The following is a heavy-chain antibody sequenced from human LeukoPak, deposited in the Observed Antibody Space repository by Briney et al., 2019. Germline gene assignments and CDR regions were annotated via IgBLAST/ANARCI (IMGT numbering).Heavy chain of an antibody. CDR1: GFTFDDYG. J-gene: IGHJ4*02. Sequence: PGGSLRLSCAASGFTFDDYGMSWVRQAPGKGLEWVSGINWNGGSTGYADSVKGRFTISRDNAKNSLYLQMNRLRAEDTALYYCASGDDYDHYLTYWGQGTLVTVSS. CDR3: ASGDDYDHYLTY. D-gene: IGHD4-17*01. CDR2: INWNGGST. V-gene: IGHV3-20*04.